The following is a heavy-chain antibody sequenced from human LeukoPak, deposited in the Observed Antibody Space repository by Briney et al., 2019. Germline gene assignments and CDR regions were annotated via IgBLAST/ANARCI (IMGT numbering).Heavy chain of an antibody. D-gene: IGHD3-9*01. CDR2: ISSGSSYI. CDR3: ARATTYDILTGYFDY. Sequence: GGSLRLSCAASGFTFSSYAMSWVRQAPGKGLEWVSSISSGSSYIYYAESVKGRFTMSRDNAKNSLYLQMNSLRAEDTAVYYCARATTYDILTGYFDYWGQGTLVTVSS. J-gene: IGHJ4*02. V-gene: IGHV3-21*01. CDR1: GFTFSSYA.